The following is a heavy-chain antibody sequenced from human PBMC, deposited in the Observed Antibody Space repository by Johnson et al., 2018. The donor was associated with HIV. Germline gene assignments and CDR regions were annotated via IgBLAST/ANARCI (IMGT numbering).Heavy chain of an antibody. V-gene: IGHV3-23*04. D-gene: IGHD3-16*01. J-gene: IGHJ3*02. Sequence: VQLVESGGGLVKPGGSLRLSCAASGFTFSSYAMSWVRQAPGKGLEWVSTISGSGGRTYYADSVKGRFTISKDSSKNTLYLQMNSLRAEDTAVYYCAKHRFDYVWGSYDAFDIWGQGTMVTVSS. CDR3: AKHRFDYVWGSYDAFDI. CDR1: GFTFSSYA. CDR2: ISGSGGRT.